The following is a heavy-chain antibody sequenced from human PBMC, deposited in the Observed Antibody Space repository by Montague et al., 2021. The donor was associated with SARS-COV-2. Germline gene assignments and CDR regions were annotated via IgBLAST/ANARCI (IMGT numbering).Heavy chain of an antibody. CDR3: VRGGTMTVVVFDY. CDR2: IFRSGDS. J-gene: IGHJ4*02. V-gene: IGHV4-4*02. Sequence: LSLTCTVSGDSIRNSNWWTWVRQSPGRGLEWIGEIFRSGDSNYNPSLKSRVTMSVDMSRNQLSLSLSNVTAADTAIYYCVRGGTMTVVVFDYWGQGTLVTVSS. CDR1: GDSIRNSNW. D-gene: IGHD3-22*01.